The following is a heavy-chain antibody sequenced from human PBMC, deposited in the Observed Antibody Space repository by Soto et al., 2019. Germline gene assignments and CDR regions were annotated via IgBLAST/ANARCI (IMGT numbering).Heavy chain of an antibody. CDR3: ASSYSNYALIDYYYGMDV. V-gene: IGHV1-58*01. CDR2: IVVGSGNT. Sequence: GASVKVSCKASGFTFTTLVVLWVRQARGHPLEWIGWIVVGSGNTNYAQKYQERITITRDMSTGTAYMELSSLRSEDTAVYYCASSYSNYALIDYYYGMDVWGQGTTVTVSS. J-gene: IGHJ6*02. D-gene: IGHD4-4*01. CDR1: GFTFTTLV.